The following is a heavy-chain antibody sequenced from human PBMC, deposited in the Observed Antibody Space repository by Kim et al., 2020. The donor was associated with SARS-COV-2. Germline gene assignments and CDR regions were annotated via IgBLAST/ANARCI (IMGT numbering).Heavy chain of an antibody. CDR1: GGSFSGYY. J-gene: IGHJ4*02. CDR3: ARDDILTGSIDY. V-gene: IGHV4-34*01. D-gene: IGHD3-9*01. CDR2: INHSGST. Sequence: SETLSLTCAVYGGSFSGYYWSWIRQPPGKGLEWIGEINHSGSTNYNPSLKSRVTISVDTSKNQFSLKLSSVTAADTAVYYCARDDILTGSIDYWGQGTLVTVSS.